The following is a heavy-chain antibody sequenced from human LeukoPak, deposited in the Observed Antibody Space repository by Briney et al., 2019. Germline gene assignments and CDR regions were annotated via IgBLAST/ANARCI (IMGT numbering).Heavy chain of an antibody. Sequence: GRSLRLSCAASGFTFSSYAMHWVRQAPGKGLEWVAVISYDGSNKYYADSVKGRFTISRDNSKNTLYLQVNSLRAEDTAVYYCARDDDDSSGYYYKPRFVAFDIWGQGTMVTVSS. D-gene: IGHD3-22*01. CDR2: ISYDGSNK. J-gene: IGHJ3*02. V-gene: IGHV3-30-3*01. CDR1: GFTFSSYA. CDR3: ARDDDDSSGYYYKPRFVAFDI.